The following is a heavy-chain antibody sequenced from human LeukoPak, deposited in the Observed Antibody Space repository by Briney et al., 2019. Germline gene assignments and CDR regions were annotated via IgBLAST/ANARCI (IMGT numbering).Heavy chain of an antibody. CDR2: IKPDGSQT. Sequence: PGGSLRLSCAASGFSFNGDWMNWVRQAPGKWLERVANIKPDGSQTYYGDSVKGRFSISRDNAKKLLFLQMNSLRAEDTAVYYCASPLLGISDYWGQGTLVTVSS. V-gene: IGHV3-7*01. J-gene: IGHJ4*02. D-gene: IGHD7-27*01. CDR1: GFSFNGDW. CDR3: ASPLLGISDY.